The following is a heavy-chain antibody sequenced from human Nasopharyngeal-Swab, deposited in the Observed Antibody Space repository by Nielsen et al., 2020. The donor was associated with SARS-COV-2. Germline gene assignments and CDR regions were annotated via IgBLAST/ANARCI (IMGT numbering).Heavy chain of an antibody. J-gene: IGHJ4*02. V-gene: IGHV5-10-1*01. Sequence: GGSLRLSCKGSGYSFISYWISWVRQMPGKGLEWMGRIDPSDSYTNYSPSFQGHVTISADKSISTAYLQWSSLKASDTAMYYCARQHVGELDYWGQGTLVTVPS. CDR3: ARQHVGELDY. CDR1: GYSFISYW. CDR2: IDPSDSYT. D-gene: IGHD3-10*01.